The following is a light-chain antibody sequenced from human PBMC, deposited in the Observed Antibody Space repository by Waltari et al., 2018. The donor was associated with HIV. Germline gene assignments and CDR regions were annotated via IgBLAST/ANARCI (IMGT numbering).Light chain of an antibody. CDR2: RKK. V-gene: IGLV1-47*01. Sequence: QSVLTQPPSASGTPGQRVTISCSGSSSNIGRTYVYWYQQLPGTAPKLLIYRKKQRPSGVPDRFSGSKSGTSASLAISGLRSEDEADYYCAAWNDSLSGYVFGTGTKVTV. CDR3: AAWNDSLSGYV. CDR1: SSNIGRTY. J-gene: IGLJ1*01.